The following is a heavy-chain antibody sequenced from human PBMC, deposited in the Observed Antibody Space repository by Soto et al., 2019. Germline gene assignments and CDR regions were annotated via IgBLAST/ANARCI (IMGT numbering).Heavy chain of an antibody. J-gene: IGHJ5*02. Sequence: GGSLRLSCAASGFTFRIFTMNLVRQSPGKGLEWVSTISSNSAYIYYTDALRGRFTISRDNAKNSLHLQMNSLRAEDTAVYYCTRDASRDSSARGWFDPWGPGTLVTVSS. CDR3: TRDASRDSSARGWFDP. D-gene: IGHD6-13*01. V-gene: IGHV3-21*01. CDR1: GFTFRIFT. CDR2: ISSNSAYI.